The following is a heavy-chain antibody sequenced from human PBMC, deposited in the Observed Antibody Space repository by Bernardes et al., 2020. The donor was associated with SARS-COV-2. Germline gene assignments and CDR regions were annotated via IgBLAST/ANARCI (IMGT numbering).Heavy chain of an antibody. V-gene: IGHV4-34*01. CDR3: ARVSMKYQLPRHFDL. J-gene: IGHJ4*02. D-gene: IGHD2-2*01. Sequence: LSVTCTASVGSLRGNYWTWIRQPPGKGLEWIGEVAHTGDTSYNASLKSRVIISAATSENQFSLRMTSVTAADTAMYFCARVSMKYQLPRHFDLWGQGTLVTVSS. CDR1: VGSLRGNY. CDR2: VAHTGDT.